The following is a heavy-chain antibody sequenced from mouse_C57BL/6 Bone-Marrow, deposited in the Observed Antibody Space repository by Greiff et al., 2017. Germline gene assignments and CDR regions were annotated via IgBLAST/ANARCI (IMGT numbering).Heavy chain of an antibody. V-gene: IGHV7-3*01. Sequence: EVKLMESGGGLVQPGGSLSLSCAASGFTFTDYYMSWVRQPPGKALEWLGFIRNKANGYTTEYSASVKGRFTISRDNSQSILYLQMNALRAEDSATYYCASVLRLYWYFDVWGTGTTVTVSS. CDR1: GFTFTDYY. CDR3: ASVLRLYWYFDV. CDR2: IRNKANGYTT. J-gene: IGHJ1*03.